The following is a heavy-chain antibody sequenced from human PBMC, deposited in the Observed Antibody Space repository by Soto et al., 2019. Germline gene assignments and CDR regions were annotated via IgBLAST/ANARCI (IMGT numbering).Heavy chain of an antibody. CDR2: IGGSGTGGRT. J-gene: IGHJ6*02. V-gene: IGHV3-23*01. D-gene: IGHD5-12*01. CDR3: AKSPGGLDGYNSDYYGMDV. CDR1: GLTFSTYA. Sequence: EVHLLEAGGDLVQPGGSLRLSCTASGLTFSTYAMNCVRQAPGKWLEWVSAIGGSGTGGRTYYADSVKGRFTISRDNSKNTVYLQINRLRADDPAVYYCAKSPGGLDGYNSDYYGMDVWGQGTTVTVSS.